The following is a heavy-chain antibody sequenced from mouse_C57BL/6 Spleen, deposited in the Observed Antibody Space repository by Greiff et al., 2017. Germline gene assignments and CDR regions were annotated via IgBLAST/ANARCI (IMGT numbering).Heavy chain of an antibody. J-gene: IGHJ2*01. V-gene: IGHV1-53*01. Sequence: VQLQQPGTELVKPGASVKLSCKASGYTFTSYWMHWVKQRPGQGLEWIGNINPSNGGTNYNEKFKSKATLTVDKSSSTAYMQRSSLTSEDSAVYYCARRQRRERDDFDYWGQGTTGTVAS. CDR1: GYTFTSYW. CDR2: INPSNGGT. CDR3: ARRQRRERDDFDY. D-gene: IGHD3-2*02.